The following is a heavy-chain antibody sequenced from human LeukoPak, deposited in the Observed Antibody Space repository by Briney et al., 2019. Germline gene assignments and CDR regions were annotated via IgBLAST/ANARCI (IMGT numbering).Heavy chain of an antibody. CDR2: IKQDGTEK. D-gene: IGHD2-2*01. CDR3: ARTVWGSTSYFYYMDV. CDR1: RFTFSDYW. V-gene: IGHV3-7*01. J-gene: IGHJ6*03. Sequence: GGSLRLSCAASRFTFSDYWMSWVRQAQGKGLEWVANIKQDGTEKYFVDSVKGRFTISRDNAKNSLYLQMNSLRAEDTAVYYCARTVWGSTSYFYYMDVWGKGTTVTVSS.